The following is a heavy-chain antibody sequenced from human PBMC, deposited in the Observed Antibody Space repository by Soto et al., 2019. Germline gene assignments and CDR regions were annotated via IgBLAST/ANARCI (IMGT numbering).Heavy chain of an antibody. CDR2: IYYSVST. D-gene: IGHD3-9*01. Sequence: SETLSLTCTVSGGSISSGGYYWSWIRQHPGKGLEWIGYIYYSVSTYYNPSLKSRVTISVDTSKNQFSLKLSSVTAADTAVYYCARGFDWATDSWGQGNRVTVSA. CDR1: GGSISSGGYY. J-gene: IGHJ4*02. CDR3: ARGFDWATDS. V-gene: IGHV4-31*03.